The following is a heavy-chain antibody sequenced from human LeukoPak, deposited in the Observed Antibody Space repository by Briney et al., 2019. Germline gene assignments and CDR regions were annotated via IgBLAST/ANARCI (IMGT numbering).Heavy chain of an antibody. CDR1: GYTFNSYA. CDR3: ARDDYYDSSPRRYGMDV. Sequence: GASVKVSCKASGYTFNSYAMHRVRQAPGQRLEWMGWINAGNGNTKYSQKFQGRVTITRDTSASTAYMELSSLRSEDTAVYYCARDDYYDSSPRRYGMDVWGQGTTVTVSS. V-gene: IGHV1-3*01. J-gene: IGHJ6*02. D-gene: IGHD3-22*01. CDR2: INAGNGNT.